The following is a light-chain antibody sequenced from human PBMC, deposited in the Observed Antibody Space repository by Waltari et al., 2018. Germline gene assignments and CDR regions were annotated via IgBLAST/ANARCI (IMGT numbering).Light chain of an antibody. CDR3: QQYNIPGT. V-gene: IGKV1-5*03. Sequence: DIQLTQSPSTLSASAGDSVPITCRASQSVRGWLAWYQQKPGKAPKLLIYKASILESGVPSRFSGSGSGTDFTLTIRSLQPDDFATYYCQQYNIPGTFGQGTKLEIK. CDR2: KAS. J-gene: IGKJ2*02. CDR1: QSVRGW.